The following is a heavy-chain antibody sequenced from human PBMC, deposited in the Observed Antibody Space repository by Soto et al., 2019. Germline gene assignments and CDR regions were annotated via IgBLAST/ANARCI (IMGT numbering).Heavy chain of an antibody. CDR2: IYPGYSDT. CDR1: RYTFTNYW. Sequence: GASLKISFKCSRYTFTNYWIGGGLQMPGKGLEWMGIIYPGYSDTKYNPSFHGQGTISADESINTTYLRWTSLKTSDTPIEYCAASFFNYGMDVWGQGTTVTVSS. J-gene: IGHJ6*02. V-gene: IGHV5-51*01. CDR3: AASFFNYGMDV.